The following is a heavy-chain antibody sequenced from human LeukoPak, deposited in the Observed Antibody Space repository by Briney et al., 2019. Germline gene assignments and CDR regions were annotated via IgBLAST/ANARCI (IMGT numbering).Heavy chain of an antibody. Sequence: SETLSLTCAVCGGSFSGYYWSWIRQPPGKGLEWIGEINHSGSTNYNPSLKSRVTISVDTSKNQFSLKLGSVTAADTAVYYCARGLDEGIAAAGTFWEYYYYGMDVWGQGTTVTVSS. CDR1: GGSFSGYY. CDR2: INHSGST. D-gene: IGHD6-13*01. CDR3: ARGLDEGIAAAGTFWEYYYYGMDV. V-gene: IGHV4-34*01. J-gene: IGHJ6*02.